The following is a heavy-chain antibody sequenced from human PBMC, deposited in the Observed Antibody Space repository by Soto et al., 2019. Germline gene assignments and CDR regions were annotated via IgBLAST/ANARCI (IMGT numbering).Heavy chain of an antibody. CDR1: GFTFSSYS. D-gene: IGHD3-10*01. CDR3: ARDPYYYGSGSYSP. V-gene: IGHV3-21*01. Sequence: EVQLVESGGGLVKPGGSLRLSCAASGFTFSSYSMNWVRQAPGKGLEWVSSISSSSSYIYYADSVKGRFTISRDNAKTSLYLQMNSLRAEDTAVYYCARDPYYYGSGSYSPWGQGTLVTVSP. J-gene: IGHJ5*02. CDR2: ISSSSSYI.